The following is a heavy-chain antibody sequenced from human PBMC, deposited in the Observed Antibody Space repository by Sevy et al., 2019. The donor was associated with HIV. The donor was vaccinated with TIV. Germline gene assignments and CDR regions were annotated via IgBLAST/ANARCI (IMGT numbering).Heavy chain of an antibody. CDR3: ARARLEDYDYDISGS. CDR1: GFIFSDFT. J-gene: IGHJ5*02. CDR2: ISNDGSNQ. V-gene: IGHV3-30-3*01. D-gene: IGHD3-22*01. Sequence: GGSLRLSCAVAGFIFSDFTMHWVRQAPGKGLEWVAGISNDGSNQYYAASVKGGFTISRDNSKNTLYLQRNSLGAEDTAVYYCARARLEDYDYDISGSWGQGTRVTVSS.